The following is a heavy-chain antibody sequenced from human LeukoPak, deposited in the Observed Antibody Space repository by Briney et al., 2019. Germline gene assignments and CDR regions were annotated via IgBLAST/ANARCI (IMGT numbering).Heavy chain of an antibody. Sequence: GRSLRLSCEASQFSFSRYAMHWVRQAPGKGLEWVANIKQDGSEKYYVDSVKGRFTISRDNAKNSLYLQMNSLRAEDTAVYYCARGLRAYYYYMDVWGKGTTVTVSS. D-gene: IGHD4-17*01. CDR1: QFSFSRYA. CDR3: ARGLRAYYYYMDV. CDR2: IKQDGSEK. V-gene: IGHV3-7*01. J-gene: IGHJ6*03.